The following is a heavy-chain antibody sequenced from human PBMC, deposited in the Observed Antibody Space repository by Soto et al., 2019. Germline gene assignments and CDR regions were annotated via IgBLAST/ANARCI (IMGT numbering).Heavy chain of an antibody. J-gene: IGHJ4*02. Sequence: EVQLVESGGGLVQPGGSLKLSCAASGFTFSSFEMNWVRQDPGKGLEWVSYISNSGRIIYYADSVKGRFTISRDDAKNSLYLQMNSLRAEDTAVYYCARRAASGRHFDHWGQGTLVSVSS. V-gene: IGHV3-48*03. CDR3: ARRAASGRHFDH. CDR2: ISNSGRII. CDR1: GFTFSSFE. D-gene: IGHD6-13*01.